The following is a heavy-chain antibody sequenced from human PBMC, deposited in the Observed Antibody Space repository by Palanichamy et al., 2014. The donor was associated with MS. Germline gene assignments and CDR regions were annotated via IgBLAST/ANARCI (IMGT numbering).Heavy chain of an antibody. CDR3: AADWAYFDWLLSYAFDI. CDR1: GYTFTSYG. D-gene: IGHD3-9*01. CDR2: ISAYNGNT. Sequence: QVQLVQSGAEVKKPGASVKVSCKASGYTFTSYGISWVRQAPGQGLEWMGWISAYNGNTNYAQKLQGRVTMTTDTSTSTAYMELRSLRSEDTAVYYCAADWAYFDWLLSYAFDIWGQGTMVTVSS. V-gene: IGHV1-18*01. J-gene: IGHJ3*02.